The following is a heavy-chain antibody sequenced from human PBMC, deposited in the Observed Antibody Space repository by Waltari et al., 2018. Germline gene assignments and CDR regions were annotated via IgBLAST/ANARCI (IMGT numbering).Heavy chain of an antibody. CDR2: INHSGST. CDR3: ARGTRREYSSSSRRLWRAFDI. J-gene: IGHJ3*02. V-gene: IGHV4-34*01. CDR1: GGSFSGYY. Sequence: QVQLQQWGAGLLKPSETLSLTCAVYGGSFSGYYWSWIRQPPGKGLEWIGEINHSGSTNYKPALKSRVTISVDTSKNQFSLKLSSVTAADTAVYYCARGTRREYSSSSRRLWRAFDIWGQGTMVTVSS. D-gene: IGHD6-6*01.